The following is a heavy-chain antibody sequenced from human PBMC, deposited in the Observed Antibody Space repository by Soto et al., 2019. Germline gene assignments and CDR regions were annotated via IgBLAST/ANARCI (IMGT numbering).Heavy chain of an antibody. CDR2: IYYSGST. J-gene: IGHJ4*02. D-gene: IGHD6-6*01. CDR3: AMEYSSSYRPY. Sequence: QVQLQESGPGLVKPSQTLSLTCTVSGGSISSGGYYWSWIRQHPGKGLEWIGYIYYSGSTYYNPSRKSRVTISVDTSKNQFSMKLSSVTAADTAVYYCAMEYSSSYRPYWGQGTLVTVSS. CDR1: GGSISSGGYY. V-gene: IGHV4-31*03.